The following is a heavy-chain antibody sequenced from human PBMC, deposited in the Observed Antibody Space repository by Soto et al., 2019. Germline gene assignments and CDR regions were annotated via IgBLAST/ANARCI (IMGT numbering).Heavy chain of an antibody. J-gene: IGHJ4*02. CDR2: VNWNGGST. V-gene: IGHV3-20*04. Sequence: EVQLVESGGGVLRPGGSLRLSCAASGFTFDDYGMSWARQAPGKGLEWVSGVNWNGGSTGYADSVKGRFTISRDNAKNSLYLHMNSLRAEDTAFYYWVRGASLTFDYWGQGTLVTVSS. CDR1: GFTFDDYG. CDR3: VRGASLTFDY. D-gene: IGHD1-26*01.